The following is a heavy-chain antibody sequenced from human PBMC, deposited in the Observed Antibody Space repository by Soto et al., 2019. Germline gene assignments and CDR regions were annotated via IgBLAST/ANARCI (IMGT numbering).Heavy chain of an antibody. Sequence: GGSLRLSCAGSGFTFSSYVMTWVRQAPGKGLEWVSSISGSGGSTYYADSVKGRFTISRDNSKNTLYLQMNSLRAEDTAVYYCAKGDEWELHSNFDYWGQGTLVTVSS. CDR1: GFTFSSYV. J-gene: IGHJ4*02. D-gene: IGHD1-26*01. CDR3: AKGDEWELHSNFDY. CDR2: ISGSGGST. V-gene: IGHV3-23*01.